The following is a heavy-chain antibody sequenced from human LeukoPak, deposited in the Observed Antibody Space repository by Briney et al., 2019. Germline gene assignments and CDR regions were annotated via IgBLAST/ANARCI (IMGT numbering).Heavy chain of an antibody. CDR3: AKEGGYCSSTSCGAFDI. J-gene: IGHJ3*02. Sequence: PGGSLRLSCAASGFTFSSYAMSWVRQAPGKGLEWVSDISGSGALSYYADSVKGRFTISRDNSKNTLYLRMNSLRAEDTAVYYCAKEGGYCSSTSCGAFDIWGQGTMVTVSS. V-gene: IGHV3-23*01. CDR2: ISGSGALS. CDR1: GFTFSSYA. D-gene: IGHD2-2*01.